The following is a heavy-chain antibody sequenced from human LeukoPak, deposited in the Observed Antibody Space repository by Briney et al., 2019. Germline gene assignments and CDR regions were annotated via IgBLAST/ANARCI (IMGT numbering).Heavy chain of an antibody. D-gene: IGHD6-19*01. J-gene: IGHJ4*02. CDR2: ISSSVSTI. V-gene: IGHV3-48*03. CDR1: GFTFSSYE. Sequence: GGSLRLSCAASGFTFSSYEMNWVRQAPGKGLEGGSYISSSVSTIYYADSVKGRFTISRDNAKNSLYLQMNSLRAEDTAVYYCARGWSSIAVAGDDYWGQGTLVTVSS. CDR3: ARGWSSIAVAGDDY.